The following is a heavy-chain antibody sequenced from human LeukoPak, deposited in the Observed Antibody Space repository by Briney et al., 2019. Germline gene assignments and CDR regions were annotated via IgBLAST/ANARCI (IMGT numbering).Heavy chain of an antibody. J-gene: IGHJ3*02. CDR2: INHSGST. D-gene: IGHD2-2*01. Sequence: PSETLSLTCAVYGGSFSGYYWSWIRQPPGKGLEWIGEINHSGSTNYNPSLKSRVTISVDKTKNQFSLKLTSVTAADTAVYYCASRVPAAMRDAFDIWGQGTMVTVSS. CDR1: GGSFSGYY. V-gene: IGHV4-34*01. CDR3: ASRVPAAMRDAFDI.